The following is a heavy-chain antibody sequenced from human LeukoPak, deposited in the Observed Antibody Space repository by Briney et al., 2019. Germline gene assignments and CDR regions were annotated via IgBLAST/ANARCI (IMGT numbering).Heavy chain of an antibody. CDR3: ATTSWEWSTLGY. Sequence: PSETLSLTCAVSGGSISSSNWWSWVRQPPGKGLEWIGEIYHSGSTNYNPSLKSRVTISVDKSKNQFSLKLSSVTTADTAVYYCATTSWEWSTLGYWGQGTLVTVSS. D-gene: IGHD3-3*01. V-gene: IGHV4-4*02. CDR2: IYHSGST. CDR1: GGSISSSNW. J-gene: IGHJ4*02.